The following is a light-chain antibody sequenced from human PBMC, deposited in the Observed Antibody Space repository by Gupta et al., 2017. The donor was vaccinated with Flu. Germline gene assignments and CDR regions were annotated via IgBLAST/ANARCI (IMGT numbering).Light chain of an antibody. Sequence: DIVMTQSPDSLAVSLGERATINCKSSQSVLYSSNNKNYLAWYQQKPGQPPKLLIYWASTREAGVPDRFSGSGSGTDFTLTISSLQAEDVPVYYCQQYASTPWTFGQGTKLETK. CDR2: WAS. J-gene: IGKJ1*01. V-gene: IGKV4-1*01. CDR3: QQYASTPWT. CDR1: QSVLYSSNNKNY.